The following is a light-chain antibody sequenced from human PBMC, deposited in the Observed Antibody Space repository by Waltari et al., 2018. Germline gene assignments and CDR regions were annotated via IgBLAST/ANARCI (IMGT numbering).Light chain of an antibody. CDR1: QGVSRY. J-gene: IGKJ1*01. V-gene: IGKV3D-11*01. CDR2: DAS. CDR3: QQRSNWRT. Sequence: EIVLTQSPATLSLSPGERATLACRANQGVSRYLASNQQKNGQDPRLLIYDASNRATGVPARFSGSGSGTDFTLTISSLEPEDFAVYFCQQRSNWRTFGQGTKVEIK.